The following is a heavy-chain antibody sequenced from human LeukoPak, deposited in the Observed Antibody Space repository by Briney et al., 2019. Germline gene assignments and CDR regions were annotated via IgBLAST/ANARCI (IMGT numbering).Heavy chain of an antibody. J-gene: IGHJ4*02. CDR2: TRNKANSYTT. D-gene: IGHD6-19*01. Sequence: PGGSLRLSCAASGFTISDYYMDWVRQAPGRGLEWVGRTRNKANSYTTQYAASVKGRFTISRDNSESRLFLHMNSLRPDDSALYYCTKDLMTGFSSGWYFAYWGPGTLVTVSS. CDR1: GFTISDYY. V-gene: IGHV3-72*01. CDR3: TKDLMTGFSSGWYFAY.